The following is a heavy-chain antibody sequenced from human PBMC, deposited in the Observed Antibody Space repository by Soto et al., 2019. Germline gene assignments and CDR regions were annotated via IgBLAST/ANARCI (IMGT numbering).Heavy chain of an antibody. CDR1: GGTFSSYA. CDR3: ARGFIVAAAGTGYYGMDV. J-gene: IGHJ6*02. V-gene: IGHV1-69*13. CDR2: IIPIFGTA. D-gene: IGHD6-13*01. Sequence: SLKVPCKASGGTFSSYAISRVRQAPGQGLEWMGGIIPIFGTANYAQKFRGRVTITADESTSTAYMELSSLRSEDTAVYYCARGFIVAAAGTGYYGMDVWGQGTKVTVSS.